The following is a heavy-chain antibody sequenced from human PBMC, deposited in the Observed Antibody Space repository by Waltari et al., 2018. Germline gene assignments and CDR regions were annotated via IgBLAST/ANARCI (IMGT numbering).Heavy chain of an antibody. D-gene: IGHD3-16*02. Sequence: QVQLQESGPGLVKPSETLSLTCTVSGGSIISYYWSWIRQPPGKGLEWIGYIYYSGSTNYNPSLKSRVTISVDTSKNQFSLKLSSVTAADTAVYYCARDLYDYVWGSYRYGWFDPWGQGTLVTVSS. CDR3: ARDLYDYVWGSYRYGWFDP. CDR1: GGSIISYY. V-gene: IGHV4-59*01. J-gene: IGHJ5*02. CDR2: IYYSGST.